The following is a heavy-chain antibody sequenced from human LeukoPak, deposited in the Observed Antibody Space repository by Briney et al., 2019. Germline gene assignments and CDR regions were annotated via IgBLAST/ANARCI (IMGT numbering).Heavy chain of an antibody. V-gene: IGHV3-48*03. CDR3: ARVEQQQFNY. Sequence: QPGGSLRLSCAASGFTFSSYEMNWVRQAPGKGLEWVSYISSSGTTIYYADSVKGRFTISRDNAKNSLYLQMNSLRAEDTAVYYCARVEQQQFNYWGQGTLVTVSS. CDR1: GFTFSSYE. J-gene: IGHJ4*02. D-gene: IGHD6-13*01. CDR2: ISSSGTTI.